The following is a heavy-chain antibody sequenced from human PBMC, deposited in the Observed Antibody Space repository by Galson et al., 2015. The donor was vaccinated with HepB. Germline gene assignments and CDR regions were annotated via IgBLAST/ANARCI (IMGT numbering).Heavy chain of an antibody. CDR1: GYYFPTWW. Sequence: QSGAEVKKSGESLKISCNGSGYYFPTWWIGWVRQRPGKGLEWMGIIFPDDSDTRYSPSFQGQVTMSADRSINTAYLQWSSLKASDTAMYYGARRRFDSSTTYNFDYWGPGTLVTVSS. CDR3: ARRRFDSSTTYNFDY. J-gene: IGHJ4*02. CDR2: IFPDDSDT. V-gene: IGHV5-51*03. D-gene: IGHD2/OR15-2a*01.